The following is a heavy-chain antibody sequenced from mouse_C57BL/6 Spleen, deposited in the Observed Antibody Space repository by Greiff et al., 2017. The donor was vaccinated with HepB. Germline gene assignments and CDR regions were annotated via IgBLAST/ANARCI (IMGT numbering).Heavy chain of an antibody. CDR3: TGTSAPNYYGDAMDY. CDR2: IRNKANNHAT. J-gene: IGHJ4*01. V-gene: IGHV6-6*01. CDR1: GFTFSDAW. Sequence: DVKLVESGGGLVQPGGSMKLSCAASGFTFSDAWMDWVRQSPEKGLEWVAEIRNKANNHATYYAESVKGRFTISRDDSKSSVDLQMNSLRAEDTGIYYCTGTSAPNYYGDAMDYWGQGTSVTVSS. D-gene: IGHD1-1*01.